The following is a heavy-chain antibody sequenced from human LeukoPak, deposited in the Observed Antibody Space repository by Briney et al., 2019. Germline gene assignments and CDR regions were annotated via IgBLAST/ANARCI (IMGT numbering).Heavy chain of an antibody. Sequence: PSETLSLTCAVYGGSFSGYYWSWIRQPPGKGLEWIGEINHSGSTNYNPSLKSRVTISVDTSKNQSPLKLSSVTAADTAVYYCARGYGGYCSGGSCYYYYGMDVWGQGTTVTVSS. D-gene: IGHD2-15*01. CDR3: ARGYGGYCSGGSCYYYYGMDV. CDR2: INHSGST. V-gene: IGHV4-34*01. CDR1: GGSFSGYY. J-gene: IGHJ6*02.